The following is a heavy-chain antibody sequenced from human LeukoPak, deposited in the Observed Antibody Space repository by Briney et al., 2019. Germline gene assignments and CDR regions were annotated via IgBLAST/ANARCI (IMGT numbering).Heavy chain of an antibody. CDR1: GYTFTGYY. CDR2: INPNSGGT. Sequence: ASVNVSFKASGYTFTGYYMHWVRQAPGQGLERMGWINPNSGGTNYAQKFQGRVTMTRDTSISTAYMELSRLRSDDTAVYYCARDWSYGYYFDYWGQGTLVTVSS. CDR3: ARDWSYGYYFDY. V-gene: IGHV1-2*02. J-gene: IGHJ4*02. D-gene: IGHD5-18*01.